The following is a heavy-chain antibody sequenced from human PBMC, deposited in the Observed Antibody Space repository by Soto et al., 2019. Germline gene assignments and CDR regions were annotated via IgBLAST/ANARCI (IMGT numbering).Heavy chain of an antibody. CDR3: AGDAHDSSGWYHFDY. J-gene: IGHJ4*02. D-gene: IGHD6-19*01. CDR2: ITNDGSNK. Sequence: GGSLRLSCAASGFALSTYTMHWVRQTPGQGLEWVAVITNDGSNKYYADSVKGRFTISRDNPMNTVYLQMNSLRTEDTAVYYCAGDAHDSSGWYHFDYWGQGT. CDR1: GFALSTYT. V-gene: IGHV3-30*04.